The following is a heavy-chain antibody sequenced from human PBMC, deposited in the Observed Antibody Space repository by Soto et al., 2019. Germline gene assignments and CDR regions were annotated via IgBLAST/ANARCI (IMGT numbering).Heavy chain of an antibody. D-gene: IGHD6-13*01. CDR2: ISGSGGST. J-gene: IGHJ5*02. Sequence: GGSLRRSCAASGFTFSSYAMSWVRQAPGKGLEWVSAISGSGGSTYYADSVKGRFTISRDNSKNTLYLQMNSLRAEDTAVYYCARDGYSSNWCVLQGQGTLVTISS. V-gene: IGHV3-23*01. CDR1: GFTFSSYA. CDR3: ARDGYSSNWCVL.